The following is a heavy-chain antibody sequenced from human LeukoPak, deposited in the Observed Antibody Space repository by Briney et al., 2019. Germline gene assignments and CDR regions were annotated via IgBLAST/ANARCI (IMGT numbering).Heavy chain of an antibody. D-gene: IGHD2-21*02. V-gene: IGHV3-23*01. Sequence: GGSLRLSCAASGFTISSYAMSWVRQAPGEGLEWVSAISGSGGRTYYADSVKGRFTISRDNSKNALYLQMNSLRAEDTAVYYCARSCGGDCYNGYWGQGTLVTVSS. CDR1: GFTISSYA. CDR3: ARSCGGDCYNGY. J-gene: IGHJ4*02. CDR2: ISGSGGRT.